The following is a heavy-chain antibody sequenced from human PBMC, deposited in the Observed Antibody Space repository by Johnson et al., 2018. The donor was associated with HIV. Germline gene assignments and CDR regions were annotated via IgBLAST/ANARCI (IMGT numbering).Heavy chain of an antibody. CDR2: VYSDGNT. D-gene: IGHD5-24*01. J-gene: IGHJ3*02. Sequence: VQLVESGGGLVQPGGSLRLSCAVSGFTVNGNYMSWVRQAPGKGLEWVSVVYSDGNTYYADSVKGRFTISRDNSKTTLYLQMNSLKTEDTAVYYCTTALRGTVTRDGYILDAFDIWGQGTMVTVSS. CDR3: TTALRGTVTRDGYILDAFDI. V-gene: IGHV3-66*01. CDR1: GFTVNGNY.